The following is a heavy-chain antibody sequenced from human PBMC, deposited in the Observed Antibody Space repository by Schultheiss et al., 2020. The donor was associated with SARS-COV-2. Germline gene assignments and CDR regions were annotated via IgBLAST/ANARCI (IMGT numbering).Heavy chain of an antibody. Sequence: GGSLRLSCAASGFTFDDYTMHWVRQAPGKGLEWVPGINWNTDNLGYADSVKGRFTISRDNAKSTLYLQMHSLRAEDTAVYYCARDVDYGDSPFDYWGQGTLVTVSS. CDR3: ARDVDYGDSPFDY. J-gene: IGHJ4*02. CDR2: INWNTDNL. D-gene: IGHD4-17*01. CDR1: GFTFDDYT. V-gene: IGHV3-9*01.